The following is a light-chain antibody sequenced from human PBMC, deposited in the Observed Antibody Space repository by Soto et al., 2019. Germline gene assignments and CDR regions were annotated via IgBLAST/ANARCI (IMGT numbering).Light chain of an antibody. Sequence: SYDLTQPPSVSVARGQTARITCGGSNIGSNSVHWYQQKPGKAPMLVRNDDSDRPSGIPERFSGSNSGNTATLPISRVEAGDEADYYCEVWDSLSDTYVLGNGLKVTVL. CDR1: NIGSNS. J-gene: IGLJ1*01. CDR3: EVWDSLSDTYV. V-gene: IGLV3-21*02. CDR2: DDS.